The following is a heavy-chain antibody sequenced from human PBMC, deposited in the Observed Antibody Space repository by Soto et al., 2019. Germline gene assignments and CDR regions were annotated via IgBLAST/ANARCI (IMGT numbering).Heavy chain of an antibody. CDR3: AHRLSGYSWNGGYFDY. D-gene: IGHD1-1*01. CDR1: GFSLTTSPMG. J-gene: IGHJ4*02. CDR2: IYWDDDK. Sequence: QITLKESGPTLVKPTQTLTLTCTFSGFSLTTSPMGVGWIRQPPGKALEWLVVIYWDDDKRYSPSLKSRLTITKDTSKNPVVLTMTNMDPVDTATYYCAHRLSGYSWNGGYFDYWGQGALVTVSS. V-gene: IGHV2-5*02.